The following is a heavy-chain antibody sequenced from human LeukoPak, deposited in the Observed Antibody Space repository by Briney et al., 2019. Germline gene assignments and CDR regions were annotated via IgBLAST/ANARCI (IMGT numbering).Heavy chain of an antibody. D-gene: IGHD3-3*01. J-gene: IGHJ6*03. CDR3: AKASGGHYYYYYMDV. CDR2: ISGSASTT. CDR1: GFTMSTYA. Sequence: GGSLRLSCAASGFTMSTYAMSWVRLAPGKGLEWVSGISGSASTTYYGDSVKGRFTISRDNAKNSLYLQMNSLRAEDMALYYCAKASGGHYYYYYMDVWGKGTTVTVSS. V-gene: IGHV3-23*01.